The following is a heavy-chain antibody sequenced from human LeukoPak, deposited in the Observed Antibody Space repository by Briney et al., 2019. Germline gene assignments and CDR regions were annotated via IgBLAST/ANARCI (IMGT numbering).Heavy chain of an antibody. CDR3: AKVRPLYSSGPGYYFDY. CDR1: GFTFSSYG. D-gene: IGHD6-19*01. Sequence: GGSLRLSCAASGFTFSSYGMSWVRQAPGKGLEWVAFISTSGGKRDYADSVKGRFTISTDNSKNTLYLQVNSLRVGDTAVYYCAKVRPLYSSGPGYYFDYWGQGTLVTVSS. V-gene: IGHV3-23*01. J-gene: IGHJ4*02. CDR2: ISTSGGKR.